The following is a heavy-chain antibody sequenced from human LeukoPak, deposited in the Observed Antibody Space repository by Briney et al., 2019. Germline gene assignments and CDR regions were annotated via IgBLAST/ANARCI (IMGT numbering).Heavy chain of an antibody. CDR3: AKDRYYDILTGLRGYFDY. CDR1: GFTFSSYG. Sequence: GRSLRLSCAASGFTFSSYGMHWVRQAPGKGLEWVAVISYDGSNKYYADSVKGRFTISRDNSKNTLYLQMNSLRTEDTAVYYCAKDRYYDILTGLRGYFDYWGQGTLVTVSP. CDR2: ISYDGSNK. D-gene: IGHD3-9*01. J-gene: IGHJ4*02. V-gene: IGHV3-30*18.